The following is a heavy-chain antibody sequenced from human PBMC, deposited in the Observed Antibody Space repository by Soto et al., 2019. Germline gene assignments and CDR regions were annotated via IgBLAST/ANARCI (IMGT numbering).Heavy chain of an antibody. CDR3: ARDGYREPYYFDY. V-gene: IGHV1-69*13. J-gene: IGHJ4*02. CDR2: IIPIFGTA. CDR1: GGTFSSYA. Sequence: VKVSCKASGGTFSSYAISWVRQAPGQGLEWMGGIIPIFGTANYAQKFQGRVTITADESTSTAYMELSSLRSEDAAVYYCARDGYREPYYFDYWGQGTLVTVSS. D-gene: IGHD5-12*01.